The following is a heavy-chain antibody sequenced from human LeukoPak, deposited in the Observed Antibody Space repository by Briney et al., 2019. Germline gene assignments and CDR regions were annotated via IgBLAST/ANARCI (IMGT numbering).Heavy chain of an antibody. CDR3: ARIGYCSSTSCYPGAFDI. D-gene: IGHD2-2*01. CDR1: GYTLTGYY. J-gene: IGHJ3*02. CDR2: INPNSGGT. V-gene: IGHV1-2*02. Sequence: ASVKVSCKASGYTLTGYYMHWVRQAPGQGLEWMGWINPNSGGTNYAQKVQGRVTMTRDTSISTAYMELSRLRSDDTAVYYCARIGYCSSTSCYPGAFDIWGQGTMVTVSS.